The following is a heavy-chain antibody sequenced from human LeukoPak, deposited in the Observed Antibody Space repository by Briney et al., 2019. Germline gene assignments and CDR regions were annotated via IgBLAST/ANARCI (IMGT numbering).Heavy chain of an antibody. CDR2: ISSRSSYI. CDR3: ARDSLRYSGYDSLDY. V-gene: IGHV3-21*01. J-gene: IGHJ4*02. CDR1: GFTFSSYS. Sequence: GGSLRLSCAASGFTFSSYSMNWVRQAPGKGLEWVSSISSRSSYIYYADSVKGRFTISRDNAKNSLYLQMNSLRAGDTAVYYCARDSLRYSGYDSLDYRGQGTLVSVSS. D-gene: IGHD5-12*01.